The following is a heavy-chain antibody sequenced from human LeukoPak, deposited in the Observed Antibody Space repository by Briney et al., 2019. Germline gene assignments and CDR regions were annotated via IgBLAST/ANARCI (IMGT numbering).Heavy chain of an antibody. CDR1: GYAFTSYG. V-gene: IGHV1-18*01. Sequence: ASVKVSCKASGYAFTSYGISWVRQAPGQGLEWMGWISAYNGNTNYAQKLQGRVTMTTDTSTSTAYMELRSLRSDDTAVYYCARDWGIAAAAPAGNWFDPWGQGTLVTVSP. D-gene: IGHD6-13*01. CDR2: ISAYNGNT. CDR3: ARDWGIAAAAPAGNWFDP. J-gene: IGHJ5*02.